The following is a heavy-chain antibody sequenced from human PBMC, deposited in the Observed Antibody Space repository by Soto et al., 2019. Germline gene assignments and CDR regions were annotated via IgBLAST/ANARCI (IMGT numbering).Heavy chain of an antibody. CDR1: RDTFRNCV. CDR3: AAELGFGKLAVV. V-gene: IGHV1-69*01. CDR2: IIPLFGTT. J-gene: IGHJ6*02. Sequence: QVQVVQSGVDVRQPGSSVKVSCTASRDTFRNCVISWVRQAPGQGLEWMGGIIPLFGTTDFAQRFQGRLTITTDESTTTADVELSRLRSGDTETYYCAAELGFGKLAVVWGQWTAVMVSS. D-gene: IGHD7-27*01.